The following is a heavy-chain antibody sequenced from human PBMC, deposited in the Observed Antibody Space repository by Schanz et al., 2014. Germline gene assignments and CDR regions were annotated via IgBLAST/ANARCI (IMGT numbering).Heavy chain of an antibody. J-gene: IGHJ3*02. CDR2: ISGGGGTT. Sequence: EVHLLESGGGLVQPGGSLRLSCAASGFTFSDYAMCWVRQAPGKGLEWVSAISGGGGTTYYTDSVKGRFTISRDNSKNTLYLQMDSLRAEDTAVYYCAKGRFGELSAFDIWGQGTMVTVSS. D-gene: IGHD3-10*01. CDR1: GFTFSDYA. V-gene: IGHV3-23*01. CDR3: AKGRFGELSAFDI.